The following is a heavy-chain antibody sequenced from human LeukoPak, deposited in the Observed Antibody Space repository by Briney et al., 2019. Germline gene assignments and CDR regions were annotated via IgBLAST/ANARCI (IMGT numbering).Heavy chain of an antibody. V-gene: IGHV5-10-1*01. Sequence: GESLKISCKGSGYSFTSYWISWVRQMPGKGLEWMGRIDPSDSYTNYSPSFQGHVTISADKSISTAYLQWSSLKASDTAMYYCARHGRYCSGGSCYIYNWFDPWGQGTLVTVSS. CDR1: GYSFTSYW. CDR3: ARHGRYCSGGSCYIYNWFDP. CDR2: IDPSDSYT. D-gene: IGHD2-15*01. J-gene: IGHJ5*02.